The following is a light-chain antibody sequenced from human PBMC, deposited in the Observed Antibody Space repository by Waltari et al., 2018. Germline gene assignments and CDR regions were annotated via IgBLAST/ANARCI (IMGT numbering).Light chain of an antibody. Sequence: QSALTQPASVSGSPGQSITISCTGTNSDVGAYQYVSWYQQNPGKAPKLIIFDVSRAPSGVSDLFSCAQSGSTSSLTISGLQAGDYADDYCSSYTTSATWVFGGGTRVAVL. CDR3: SSYTTSATWV. CDR1: NSDVGAYQY. CDR2: DVS. J-gene: IGLJ3*02. V-gene: IGLV2-14*03.